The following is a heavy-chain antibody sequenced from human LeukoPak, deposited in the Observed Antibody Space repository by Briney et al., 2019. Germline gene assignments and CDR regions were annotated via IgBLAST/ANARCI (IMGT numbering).Heavy chain of an antibody. V-gene: IGHV3-23*01. CDR2: ISAGGGST. Sequence: GGSLRLSCAASGFTFSSYAMSWVRQAPGKGLEWVSGISAGGGSTYYADSVKGRFTISRDSSKNILYLQMNSLRAEDTAVYYCATIRGQYCSGGSCHGPDYWGQGTLVTVSS. D-gene: IGHD2-15*01. CDR1: GFTFSSYA. J-gene: IGHJ4*02. CDR3: ATIRGQYCSGGSCHGPDY.